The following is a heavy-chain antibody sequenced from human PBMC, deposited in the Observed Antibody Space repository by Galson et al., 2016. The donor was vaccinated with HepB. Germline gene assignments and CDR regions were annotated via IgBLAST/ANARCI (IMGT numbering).Heavy chain of an antibody. CDR1: GFSFSNSG. CDR2: ITGSADAQ. Sequence: SLTLSCAANGFSFSNSGMSWVPQTPGKGLEWVSGITGSADAQHPADSVRGPFTISGDTSKNSFKLYQKRLRAGDTAVYICSKHVGLNYDGMGLQAHYAVSVRGRFTISRDNSKNTLYLYMNSLRAGDTAVYYGGKHGGFDYWGQGALVTVSS. D-gene: IGHD1-7*01. V-gene: IGHV3-23*01. CDR3: SKHVGLNYDGMGLQAHYAVSVRGRFTISRDNSKNTLYLYMNSLRAGDTAVYYGGKHGGFDY. J-gene: IGHJ4*02.